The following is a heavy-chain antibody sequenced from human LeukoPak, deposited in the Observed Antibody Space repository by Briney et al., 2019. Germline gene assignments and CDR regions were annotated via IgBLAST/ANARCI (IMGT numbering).Heavy chain of an antibody. Sequence: SVKVSCKASGGTFSSYAISWVRQAPGQGLEWMGGIIPIFGTANYAQKFQGRVTITADKSTSTAYMELSSLRSEDTAVYYCARGGAAMVRKYYFDYWGQGTLVTVSS. J-gene: IGHJ4*02. CDR3: ARGGAAMVRKYYFDY. CDR1: GGTFSSYA. CDR2: IIPIFGTA. V-gene: IGHV1-69*06. D-gene: IGHD5-18*01.